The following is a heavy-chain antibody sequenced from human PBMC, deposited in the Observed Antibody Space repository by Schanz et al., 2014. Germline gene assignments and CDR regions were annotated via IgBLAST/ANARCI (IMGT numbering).Heavy chain of an antibody. CDR3: VSSGSYSSYAF. Sequence: EVQLAESGGGLVQPGGSLRLSCAASGFTFSGFWMTWVRQAPGKGLEWVANIKKDGSEKYYVDSVKGRFTISRDNAKNSLYLQINSLRAEDTAVYHCVSSGSYSSYAFWGQGTLVTVSS. V-gene: IGHV3-7*01. CDR2: IKKDGSEK. D-gene: IGHD3-10*01. CDR1: GFTFSGFW. J-gene: IGHJ4*02.